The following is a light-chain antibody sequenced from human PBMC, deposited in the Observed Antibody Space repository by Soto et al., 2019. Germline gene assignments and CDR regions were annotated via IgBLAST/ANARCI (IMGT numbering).Light chain of an antibody. J-gene: IGKJ3*01. CDR3: QQSYSTPRT. V-gene: IGKV1-39*01. CDR2: AAS. CDR1: QSLSSY. Sequence: DIQMPQSPSSLSASVGDRVTITCRASQSLSSYLNWYQQKPGKAPKLLIYAASSLQSGVPSRFSVSGSGTDFTLTISSLQPEDFATYYGQQSYSTPRTFGPGTKVDIK.